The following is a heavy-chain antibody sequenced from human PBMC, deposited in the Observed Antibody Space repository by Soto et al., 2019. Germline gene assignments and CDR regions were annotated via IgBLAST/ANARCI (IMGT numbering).Heavy chain of an antibody. Sequence: EVQLVESGGGLVQPGGSLRLSCAASGFTFSSYWMSWVRQAPGKGLEWVANIKQDGSEKYYVDSVKGRFTISRDNAKNPLYLQMNSLRAEDTAVYYCARVKHYDFWSGYYFDYWGQGTLVTVSS. CDR1: GFTFSSYW. J-gene: IGHJ4*02. V-gene: IGHV3-7*01. CDR2: IKQDGSEK. CDR3: ARVKHYDFWSGYYFDY. D-gene: IGHD3-3*01.